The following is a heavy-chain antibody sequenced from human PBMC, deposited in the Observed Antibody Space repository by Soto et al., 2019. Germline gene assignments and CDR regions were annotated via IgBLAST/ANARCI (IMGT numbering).Heavy chain of an antibody. D-gene: IGHD6-6*01. CDR2: ISYDGSNK. CDR1: GFTFSSYA. J-gene: IGHJ1*01. CDR3: ARDRARYSSSFAYLFQH. Sequence: GGSLRLSCAASGFTFSSYAMHWVRQAPGKGLEWVAVISYDGSNKYYADSVKGRFTISRDNSKNTLYLQMNSLRAEDTAVYYCARDRARYSSSFAYLFQHWGQGTLVTVSS. V-gene: IGHV3-30-3*01.